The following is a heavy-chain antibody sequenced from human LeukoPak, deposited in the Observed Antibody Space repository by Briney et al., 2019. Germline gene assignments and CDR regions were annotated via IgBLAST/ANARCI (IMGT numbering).Heavy chain of an antibody. Sequence: PGGSLRLSCAASGFTFSTYWMSWVRQAPGKGLEWVANIKQDGSEKYYLDSVKGRLTISRDNAKNSLYLQINSLRAEDTAVYFCTREAAAGIDYWGQGTLVTISS. CDR1: GFTFSTYW. D-gene: IGHD6-13*01. CDR2: IKQDGSEK. V-gene: IGHV3-7*01. J-gene: IGHJ4*02. CDR3: TREAAAGIDY.